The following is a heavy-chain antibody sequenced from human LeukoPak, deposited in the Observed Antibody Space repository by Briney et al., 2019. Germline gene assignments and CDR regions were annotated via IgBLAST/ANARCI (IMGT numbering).Heavy chain of an antibody. CDR3: ARVGVQDGGSCYY. CDR2: IRSNYAT. J-gene: IGHJ4*02. Sequence: GGSLRLSCAGSGFTFSGSAIHWVRQASGKGLEWVGRIRSNYATTYAASMKGRFTISRDDSQNTAYLQINSLKTEDTAVYYCARVGVQDGGSCYYWGQGTPVTVSS. D-gene: IGHD2-15*01. V-gene: IGHV3-73*01. CDR1: GFTFSGSA.